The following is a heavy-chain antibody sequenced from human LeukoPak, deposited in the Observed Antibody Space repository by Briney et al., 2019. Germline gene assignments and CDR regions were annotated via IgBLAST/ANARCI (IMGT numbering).Heavy chain of an antibody. Sequence: PSETLSLTCTVSGGSIIGSSYYWGWIRQPPGKGLEWIGSAFYNGDTYYKSSLKSRVTISVDTSKNQFSLKLSSVTAADTAVYYCARQIVWFGELLFDYFDYWGQGTLVTVSS. D-gene: IGHD3-10*01. CDR2: AFYNGDT. CDR3: ARQIVWFGELLFDYFDY. V-gene: IGHV4-39*01. J-gene: IGHJ4*02. CDR1: GGSIIGSSYY.